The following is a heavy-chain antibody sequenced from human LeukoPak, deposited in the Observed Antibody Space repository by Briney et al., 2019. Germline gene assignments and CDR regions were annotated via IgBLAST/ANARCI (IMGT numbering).Heavy chain of an antibody. CDR3: AKYQLELRGAFDY. Sequence: GGSLRLSCAASGFTFSSYAMSWVRQAPGKGLEGVSAISGSGGSTYYADSVKGRFTISRDNSKNTLYLQMNSLRAEDTAVYYCAKYQLELRGAFDYWGQGTLVTVSS. D-gene: IGHD1-7*01. J-gene: IGHJ4*02. CDR2: ISGSGGST. V-gene: IGHV3-23*01. CDR1: GFTFSSYA.